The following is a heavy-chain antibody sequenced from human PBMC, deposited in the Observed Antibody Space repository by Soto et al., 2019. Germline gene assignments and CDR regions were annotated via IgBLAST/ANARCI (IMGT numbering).Heavy chain of an antibody. CDR2: INHSGST. V-gene: IGHV4-34*01. CDR3: ARSGSGLGYCSGGSCYSDY. D-gene: IGHD2-15*01. CDR1: GGSFSGYY. Sequence: SETLSLTCAVYGGSFSGYYWSWIRQPPGKGLEWIGEINHSGSTNYNPSVKSRVTISVDTSKNQFSLKLSSVTAADTAVYYCARSGSGLGYCSGGSCYSDYWGQGTLVTVSS. J-gene: IGHJ4*02.